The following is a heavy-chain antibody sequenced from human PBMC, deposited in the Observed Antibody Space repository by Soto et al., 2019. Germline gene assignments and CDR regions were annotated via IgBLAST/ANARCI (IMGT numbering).Heavy chain of an antibody. CDR3: ARPDEGGYSSNHHYYYALDV. V-gene: IGHV1-69*01. D-gene: IGHD3-22*01. Sequence: QVQLVQSGAEVKKPGSSVKVSCKASGGTFRSYSISWVRQAPGQGLEWRGGIIPIFDITNYAQKFQGRVTITADESTSTAYIEQSSLGSDDTAVYYCARPDEGGYSSNHHYYYALDVWGQGTTVTV. CDR1: GGTFRSYS. CDR2: IIPIFDIT. J-gene: IGHJ6*02.